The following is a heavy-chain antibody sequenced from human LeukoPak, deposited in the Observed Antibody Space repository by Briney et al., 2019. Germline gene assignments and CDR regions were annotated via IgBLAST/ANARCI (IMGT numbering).Heavy chain of an antibody. Sequence: PGGSLRLSCAASGFTFSSYSMNWVRQAPGKGLEWVSYISSSSSTIYYADSVKGRFTISRDNAKNSLYLQMNSLRAEDTAVYYRAGFERGYAYDCWGQGTLVTVSS. V-gene: IGHV3-48*01. J-gene: IGHJ4*02. CDR3: AGFERGYAYDC. CDR1: GFTFSSYS. D-gene: IGHD3-16*01. CDR2: ISSSSSTI.